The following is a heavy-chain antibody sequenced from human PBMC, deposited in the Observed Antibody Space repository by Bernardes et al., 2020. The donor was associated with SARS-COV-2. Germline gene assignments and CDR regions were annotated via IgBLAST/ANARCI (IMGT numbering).Heavy chain of an antibody. D-gene: IGHD6-25*01. CDR1: GYTFTSYC. CDR3: ARAGAAAAYHDSFDI. V-gene: IGHV1-18*01. CDR2: INAHNGDT. Sequence: ASVKVSCKASGYTFTSYCISWVRQAPGKGLEWMGGINAHNGDTNYAQKLQGRVIMTTDTSTTTTYMELRSLRSDDTAVYYCARAGAAAAYHDSFDILGQATMLTLSS. J-gene: IGHJ3*02.